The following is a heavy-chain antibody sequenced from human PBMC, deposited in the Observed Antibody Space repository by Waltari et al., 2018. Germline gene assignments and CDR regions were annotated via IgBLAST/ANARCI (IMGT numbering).Heavy chain of an antibody. CDR3: ARHAGMVSALNYLDF. D-gene: IGHD2-8*01. V-gene: IGHV3-7*03. Sequence: EVQLVEAGGDLVQPGGSLGLSCVASGFLFTTYWMTWVRRPPGKGLEWVAKIKFDGSEKDYLDSVRGRYAISRDDATNSLYLQMDGLRADDTAIYYCARHAGMVSALNYLDFWGQGTPVTVSS. J-gene: IGHJ4*02. CDR2: IKFDGSEK. CDR1: GFLFTTYW.